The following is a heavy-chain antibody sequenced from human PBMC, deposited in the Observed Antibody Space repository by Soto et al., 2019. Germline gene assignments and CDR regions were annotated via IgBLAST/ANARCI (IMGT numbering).Heavy chain of an antibody. CDR3: ARDLHTPSYYDFWSGYYAFDP. Sequence: ASLKVSCKASGYTFTSYGISWVRQAPGQGLEWMGWISAYNGNTNYAQKLQGRVTMTTDTSTSTAYMELRSLRSDDTAVYYCARDLHTPSYYDFWSGYYAFDPWGQGTLVTVSS. CDR1: GYTFTSYG. J-gene: IGHJ5*02. V-gene: IGHV1-18*01. D-gene: IGHD3-3*01. CDR2: ISAYNGNT.